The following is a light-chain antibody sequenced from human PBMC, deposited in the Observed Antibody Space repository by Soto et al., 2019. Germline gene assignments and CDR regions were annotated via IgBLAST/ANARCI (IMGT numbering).Light chain of an antibody. V-gene: IGKV3-20*01. CDR1: QTISNTF. CDR2: GAS. CDR3: QQYGVSPT. Sequence: EIVLSQSPGTLSLSPGERATLSCRASQTISNTFLAWYQQRPGQAPRLLIYGASGRAAGIPDRFSGSGSATDFTLSISRLAPEDFAVYYCQQYGVSPTFGGGTKVDIK. J-gene: IGKJ4*01.